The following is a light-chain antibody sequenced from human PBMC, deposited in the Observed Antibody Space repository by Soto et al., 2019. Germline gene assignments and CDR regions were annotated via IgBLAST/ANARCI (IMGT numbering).Light chain of an antibody. CDR3: SSYAGSTYV. CDR2: EVS. V-gene: IGLV2-8*01. J-gene: IGLJ1*01. CDR1: SSDVGGYNY. Sequence: QSVLTQPPSASGSPGQSVTISCTGTSSDVGGYNYVSWYQQHPGKAPKLMIYEVSKRPSGAPDRFSGSKSGNTASLTVSGLQAEDEADYYCSSYAGSTYVFGTGTKVPVL.